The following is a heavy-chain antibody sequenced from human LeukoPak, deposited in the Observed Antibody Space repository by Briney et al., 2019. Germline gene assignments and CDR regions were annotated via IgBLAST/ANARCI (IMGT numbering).Heavy chain of an antibody. CDR1: GYTFTGYY. Sequence: ASVKVSCKASGYTFTGYYMHWVRQAPGQGLEWMGWINPNNGGTNYAQKFQGRVTVTRDTSISTAYMELSRLRSDDTAVYYCARLRITMVRGVIITGGAFDIWGQGTMVTVSS. CDR2: INPNNGGT. V-gene: IGHV1-2*02. D-gene: IGHD3-10*01. J-gene: IGHJ3*02. CDR3: ARLRITMVRGVIITGGAFDI.